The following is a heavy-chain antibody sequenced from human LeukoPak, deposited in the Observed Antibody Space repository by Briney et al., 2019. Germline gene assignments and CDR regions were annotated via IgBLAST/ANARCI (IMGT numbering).Heavy chain of an antibody. CDR3: ARGGLEPRILDY. V-gene: IGHV4-31*03. CDR2: IYYSGST. CDR1: GGSISSGGYY. D-gene: IGHD1-1*01. J-gene: IGHJ4*02. Sequence: PSETLSLTCTVSGGSISSGGYYWSWIRQHPGKGLEWIGYIYYSGSTYYNPSLKSRVTISVDTSKNQFSLKLSSVTAADTAVYYCARGGLEPRILDYWGQGTLVTVSS.